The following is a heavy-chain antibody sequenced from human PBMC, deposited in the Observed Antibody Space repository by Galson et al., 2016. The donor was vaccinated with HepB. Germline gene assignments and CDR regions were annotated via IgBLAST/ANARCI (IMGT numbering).Heavy chain of an antibody. CDR3: ARNRDSGYDVIALF. D-gene: IGHD5-12*01. Sequence: SLRLSCAASGFSVSTYGMHWVRQAPGRGLEWVAGIYPDGSKKEYADSAKGRFTISRDTSRNTMYLQMSSLGAEDTAVYFCARNRDSGYDVIALFWGQGTLVTVST. CDR2: IYPDGSKK. V-gene: IGHV3-33*01. J-gene: IGHJ4*02. CDR1: GFSVSTYG.